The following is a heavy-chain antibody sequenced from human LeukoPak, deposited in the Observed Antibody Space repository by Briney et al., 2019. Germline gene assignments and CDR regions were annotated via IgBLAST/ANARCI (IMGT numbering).Heavy chain of an antibody. Sequence: SETLSLTCAVYGGSFSGYYWSWIRQPPGKGLEWIGEVNHSGSTNYNPSLKSRVTISVDTSKNQFSLKLSSVTAADTAVYYCARDRALEWFFPFDYWGQGTLVTVSS. V-gene: IGHV4-34*01. CDR2: VNHSGST. CDR3: ARDRALEWFFPFDY. D-gene: IGHD3-3*01. CDR1: GGSFSGYY. J-gene: IGHJ4*02.